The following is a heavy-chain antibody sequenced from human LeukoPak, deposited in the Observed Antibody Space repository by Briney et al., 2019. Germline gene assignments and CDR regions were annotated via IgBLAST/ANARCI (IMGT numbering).Heavy chain of an antibody. CDR2: IIPIFGTA. CDR3: ARPHSYYGSGMGYFDY. D-gene: IGHD3-10*01. J-gene: IGHJ4*02. V-gene: IGHV1-69*06. Sequence: SVKVSCKASGGTFSIYAISWVRQAPGQGLEWMGGIIPIFGTANYAQKFQGRVTITADKSTSIAYMELSSLRSEDTAVYYCARPHSYYGSGMGYFDYWGQGTLVTVSS. CDR1: GGTFSIYA.